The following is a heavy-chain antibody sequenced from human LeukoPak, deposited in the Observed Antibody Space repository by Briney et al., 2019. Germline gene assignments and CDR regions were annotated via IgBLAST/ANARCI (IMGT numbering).Heavy chain of an antibody. J-gene: IGHJ4*02. V-gene: IGHV4-39*01. D-gene: IGHD3-9*01. CDR2: IYYSGST. CDR3: VDILTGYLGFPGYFDY. Sequence: SETLSLTCTVSGGSISSSSYYWGWIRQPPGKGLEWIGSIYYSGSTYYNPSLKSRVTISVDTSKNQFSLKLSSVTAADTAVYCCVDILTGYLGFPGYFDYWGQGTLVTVSS. CDR1: GGSISSSSYY.